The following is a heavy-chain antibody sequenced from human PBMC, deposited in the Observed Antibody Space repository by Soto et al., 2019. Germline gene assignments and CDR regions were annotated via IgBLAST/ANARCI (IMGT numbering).Heavy chain of an antibody. Sequence: GASVKVSCKASGYTFTSYGISWVRQAPGQGLEWMGWISAYNGKTNYAQKIQGRVTMNTDTSTSTAYMELRSLRSDDTAVYYCAREYSSSWYVDYWGQGTMVTVSS. V-gene: IGHV1-18*01. CDR2: ISAYNGKT. D-gene: IGHD6-13*01. CDR1: GYTFTSYG. J-gene: IGHJ4*02. CDR3: AREYSSSWYVDY.